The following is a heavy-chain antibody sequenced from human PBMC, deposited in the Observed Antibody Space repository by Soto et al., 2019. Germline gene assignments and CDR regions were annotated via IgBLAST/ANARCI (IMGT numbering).Heavy chain of an antibody. CDR2: LAWDGGSI. D-gene: IGHD1-26*01. J-gene: IGHJ4*03. V-gene: IGHV3-9*01. Sequence: EVQLVESGGGLVQPGRSLRLSCAASGFTFDAYPMHWVRQAPGKGLEWVAGLAWDGGSIEYVDSVEGRFTISRDNAKNTLYLQMSSLRAEDTALYCCVRADAFDLWGQGTLVTVSS. CDR3: VRADAFDL. CDR1: GFTFDAYP.